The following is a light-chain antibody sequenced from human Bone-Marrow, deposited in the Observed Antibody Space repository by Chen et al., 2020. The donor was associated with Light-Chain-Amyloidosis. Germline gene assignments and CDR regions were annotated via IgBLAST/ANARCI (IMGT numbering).Light chain of an antibody. J-gene: IGKJ4*01. Sequence: EIVLTQSPGTLSFSPGEGANLSCRASQTLSSNYLTLYQQKFGQAPRLLIYGSSSRATGIPDRFTGSGSGTDFTRTINRLEPEDFAMYYCQQYGTSPLTFGGGPKVEI. CDR1: QTLSSNY. CDR2: GSS. CDR3: QQYGTSPLT. V-gene: IGKV3-20*01.